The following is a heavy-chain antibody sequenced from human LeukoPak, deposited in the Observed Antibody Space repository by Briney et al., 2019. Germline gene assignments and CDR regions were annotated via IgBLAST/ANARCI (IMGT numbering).Heavy chain of an antibody. CDR3: ARDPPIFGVAYGMDV. J-gene: IGHJ6*02. CDR2: IIPILGIA. V-gene: IGHV1-69*04. CDR1: GGTFSSYA. Sequence: SVKVSCKASGGTFSSYAISWVRQAPGQGLEWMGRIIPILGIANYAQKFQGRVTITADKSTSTAYMELSSLRSEDTAVYYCARDPPIFGVAYGMDVWGQGTTVTVSS. D-gene: IGHD3-3*01.